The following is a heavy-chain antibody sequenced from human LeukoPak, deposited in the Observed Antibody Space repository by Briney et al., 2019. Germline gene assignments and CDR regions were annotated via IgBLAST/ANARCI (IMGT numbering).Heavy chain of an antibody. D-gene: IGHD5/OR15-5a*01. CDR1: GGSFSGHY. Sequence: SETVSLTCAVYGGSFSGHYWSWIRQPPGKGLEWIGEVNYSGSTNYNPSLKSRITISVDTSKNQFSLKLTSVTAADTAVYYCATNPPATVSTIADPSWGQGTLVTVSS. J-gene: IGHJ4*02. CDR2: VNYSGST. CDR3: ATNPPATVSTIADPS. V-gene: IGHV4-34*01.